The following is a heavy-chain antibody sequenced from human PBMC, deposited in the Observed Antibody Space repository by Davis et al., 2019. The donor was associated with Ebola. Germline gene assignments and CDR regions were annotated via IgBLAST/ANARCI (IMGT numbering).Heavy chain of an antibody. Sequence: SVKVSCKASGGTFSSYAISWVRQAPGQGLEWMGGIIPIFGTANYAQKFQGRVTITADESTSTAYMELSSLRSEDTAVYYWARDTVGILSYDYYGMDVWGQGTTVTISS. V-gene: IGHV1-69*13. D-gene: IGHD2-8*02. CDR2: IIPIFGTA. CDR1: GGTFSSYA. CDR3: ARDTVGILSYDYYGMDV. J-gene: IGHJ6*02.